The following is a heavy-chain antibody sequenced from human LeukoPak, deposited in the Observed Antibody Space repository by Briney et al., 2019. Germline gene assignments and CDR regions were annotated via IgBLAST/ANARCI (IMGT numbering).Heavy chain of an antibody. CDR3: AREVLGYCSGGSCYFDY. V-gene: IGHV3-33*01. D-gene: IGHD2-15*01. Sequence: GGSLRLSCAASGFTFSSYGMHWVRQAPGKGLEWVAVIWYDGSNKYYAGSVKGRFTISRDNSKNTLYLQMNSLRAEDTAVYYCAREVLGYCSGGSCYFDYWGQGTLVTVSS. CDR2: IWYDGSNK. CDR1: GFTFSSYG. J-gene: IGHJ4*02.